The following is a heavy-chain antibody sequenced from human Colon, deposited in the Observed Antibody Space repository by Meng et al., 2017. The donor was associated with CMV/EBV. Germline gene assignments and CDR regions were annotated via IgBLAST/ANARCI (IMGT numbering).Heavy chain of an antibody. D-gene: IGHD6-19*01. Sequence: EVQLVESGGGVVQQGGSLSISCVVSGFTFSKSWMHWVRQAPGKGLELVSYTDGGRTAYADSVEGRFTISRDNAENTLYLQMNSLRADDTAVYYCAADIMSVGGTFDFWGQGALVTVSS. J-gene: IGHJ4*02. V-gene: IGHV3-74*01. CDR2: YTDGGRT. CDR1: GFTFSKSW. CDR3: AADIMSVGGTFDF.